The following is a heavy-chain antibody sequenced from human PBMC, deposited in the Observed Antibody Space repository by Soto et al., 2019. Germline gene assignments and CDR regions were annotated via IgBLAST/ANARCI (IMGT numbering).Heavy chain of an antibody. Sequence: PWGVLRLSCAASGFTFSSYAMHWVRQAPGKGLEWVAVISYDGSNKYYADSVKGRFTISRDNSKNTLYLQMNSLRAEDTAVHYCARGHDTTIAAAEGYWGQGTLVTVSS. V-gene: IGHV3-30-3*01. J-gene: IGHJ4*02. D-gene: IGHD6-13*01. CDR2: ISYDGSNK. CDR1: GFTFSSYA. CDR3: ARGHDTTIAAAEGY.